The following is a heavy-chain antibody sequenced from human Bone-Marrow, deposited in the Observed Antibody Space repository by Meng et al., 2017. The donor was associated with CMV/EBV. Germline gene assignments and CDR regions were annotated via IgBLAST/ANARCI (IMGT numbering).Heavy chain of an antibody. CDR3: ARVDLNSGY. CDR2: INPNSGGT. Sequence: ASVKVSCKASGYTFTSYDINWVRQAPGQGLEWMGWINPNSGGTNYAQKFQGRVTMTRDTSISTAYMELSRLRSDDTAVYYCARVDLNSGYWGQGTLVTVSS. D-gene: IGHD3-10*01. V-gene: IGHV1-2*02. J-gene: IGHJ4*02. CDR1: GYTFTSYD.